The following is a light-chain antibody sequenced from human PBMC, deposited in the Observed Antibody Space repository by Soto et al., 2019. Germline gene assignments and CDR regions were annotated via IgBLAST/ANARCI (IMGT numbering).Light chain of an antibody. Sequence: DIVLTQSPGTLSLSPGERATLSCRASQSVSSNYLAWYQQKPGQAPRLLIYGASTRATGVPDRISGSWSGTDFTLTISRLEHEDAAVYYGQQYGSFSWTFGQGTKVDIK. CDR1: QSVSSNY. V-gene: IGKV3-20*01. CDR2: GAS. J-gene: IGKJ1*01. CDR3: QQYGSFSWT.